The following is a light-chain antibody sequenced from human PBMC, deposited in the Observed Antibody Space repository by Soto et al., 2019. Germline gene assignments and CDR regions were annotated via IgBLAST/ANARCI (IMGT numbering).Light chain of an antibody. CDR3: QTWRTGPWV. CDR1: TEHSRYG. J-gene: IGLJ3*02. CDR2: VYSDGGH. Sequence: QLVLTQSPSASASLGASGKLTCTLGTEHSRYGIAWHQQQPEKGPRYLMKVYSDGGHSKGGDIPDRFSGSSSGTERYLTISRLQSEDEADYYCQTWRTGPWVFGGGSKLTLL. V-gene: IGLV4-69*01.